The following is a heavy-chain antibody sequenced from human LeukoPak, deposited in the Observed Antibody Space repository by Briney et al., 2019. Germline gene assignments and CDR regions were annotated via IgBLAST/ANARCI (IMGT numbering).Heavy chain of an antibody. Sequence: GGSLRLSCAASGFTFSSYRMNWVRQAPGKGLEWVSYISSSSSTIYYADSVKGRFTISRDNAKNSLYLQMNSLRAEDTAVYYCARELLSYYYYYMDVWGKGTTVTVSS. CDR2: ISSSSSTI. V-gene: IGHV3-48*04. J-gene: IGHJ6*03. D-gene: IGHD2-21*02. CDR3: ARELLSYYYYYMDV. CDR1: GFTFSSYR.